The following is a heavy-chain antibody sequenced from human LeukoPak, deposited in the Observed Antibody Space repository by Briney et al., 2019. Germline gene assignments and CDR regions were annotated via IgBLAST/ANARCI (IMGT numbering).Heavy chain of an antibody. CDR1: GFTFSSYE. CDR2: ISSSGSTI. D-gene: IGHD6-13*01. Sequence: PGGSLRLSCAASGFTFSSYEMNWVRQAPGKGLEGVSYISSSGSTIYYADSVKGRFTISRDNAKNSLYLQTNSLRAEDTAVYYCASLPTYSSSWYRNFYYYMDVWGKGTTVTVSS. CDR3: ASLPTYSSSWYRNFYYYMDV. V-gene: IGHV3-48*03. J-gene: IGHJ6*03.